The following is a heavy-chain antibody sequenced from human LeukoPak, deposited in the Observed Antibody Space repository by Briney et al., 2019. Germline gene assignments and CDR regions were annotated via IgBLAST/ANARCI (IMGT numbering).Heavy chain of an antibody. D-gene: IGHD3-10*01. CDR1: GGSFSGYY. V-gene: IGHV4-34*01. CDR3: AREPPGEWTFDY. Sequence: SETLSLTCAVYGGSFSGYYWSWIRQPPGKGLEWIGEINHSGSTNYNPSLKSRVTISVDTSKNQFSLKLSSVTAADTAVYYCAREPPGEWTFDYWGQGTLVTVSS. CDR2: INHSGST. J-gene: IGHJ4*02.